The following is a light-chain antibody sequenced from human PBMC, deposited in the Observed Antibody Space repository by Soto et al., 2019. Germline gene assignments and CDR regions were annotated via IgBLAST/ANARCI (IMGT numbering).Light chain of an antibody. CDR2: DAS. Sequence: AIRVTQSPSSFSASTGDRVTITCRASQGITSCLAWYQKKPGKAPKLLIYDASTLQSGVPSRFSGSGFGTDFTLTISNLQSEDLATYYCQHYYSYPLTFGGGTKVEIK. J-gene: IGKJ4*01. V-gene: IGKV1-8*01. CDR3: QHYYSYPLT. CDR1: QGITSC.